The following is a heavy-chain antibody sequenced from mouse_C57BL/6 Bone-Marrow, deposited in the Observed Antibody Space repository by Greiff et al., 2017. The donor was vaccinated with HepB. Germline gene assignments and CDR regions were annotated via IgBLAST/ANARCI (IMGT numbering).Heavy chain of an antibody. J-gene: IGHJ2*01. V-gene: IGHV6-3*01. CDR1: GFTFRNYW. CDR2: IRLKSDNYAT. D-gene: IGHD1-1*01. Sequence: EVKVEESGGGLVQPGGSMKLSCVASGFTFRNYWMNWVRQSPEKGLEWVAQIRLKSDNYATHYAESVKGRFTISRDDSKSSVYLQMNNLRAEDTGIYYCTPLITPWGQGTTLTVSS. CDR3: TPLITP.